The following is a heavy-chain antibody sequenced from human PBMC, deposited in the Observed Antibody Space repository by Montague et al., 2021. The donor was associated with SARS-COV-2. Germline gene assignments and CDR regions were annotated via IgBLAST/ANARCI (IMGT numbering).Heavy chain of an antibody. D-gene: IGHD3-22*01. J-gene: IGHJ6*02. V-gene: IGHV4-39*07. Sequence: SETLSLTCTVSGGAISSSSYYWGWIRQPPGKGLEWIGRIYYSGSTYYNPSLKSRVTISVVTSKNQFSLKLSSVTAADTAVYYCARDTRITMLVVVNRYGMDVWGQGTTVTVSS. CDR3: ARDTRITMLVVVNRYGMDV. CDR1: GGAISSSSYY. CDR2: IYYSGST.